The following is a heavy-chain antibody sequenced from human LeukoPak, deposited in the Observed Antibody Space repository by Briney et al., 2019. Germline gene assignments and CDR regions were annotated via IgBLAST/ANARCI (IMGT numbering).Heavy chain of an antibody. D-gene: IGHD6-19*01. J-gene: IGHJ5*02. V-gene: IGHV1-8*03. CDR1: GYTFTSYD. CDR2: MNPNSGNT. CDR3: ARMTVSGRDNWFDP. Sequence: GASVKVSCKASGYTFTSYDINWVRQATGQGLEWMGWMNPNSGNTGYAQKFQGRVTITRNTSINTAYMELSSLRSDDTAVYYCARMTVSGRDNWFDPWGQGTLVTVSS.